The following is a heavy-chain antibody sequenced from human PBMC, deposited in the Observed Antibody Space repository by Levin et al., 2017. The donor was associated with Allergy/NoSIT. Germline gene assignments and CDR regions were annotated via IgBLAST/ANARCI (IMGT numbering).Heavy chain of an antibody. V-gene: IGHV3-64*01. CDR1: GFTFSTYA. CDR3: AREVLNWFEP. J-gene: IGHJ5*02. CDR2: IGSNGDST. Sequence: GGSLRLSCAGSGFTFSTYAIHWVRQAPGKGLEYVSAIGSNGDSTFYANSVKDRFIISRDNSKNMAYLQMDSLRPDDMGVYYCAREVLNWFEPWGQGTLVTVSP.